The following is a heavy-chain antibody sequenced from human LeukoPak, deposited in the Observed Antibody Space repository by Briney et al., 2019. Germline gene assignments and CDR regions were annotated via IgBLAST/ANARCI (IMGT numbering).Heavy chain of an antibody. Sequence: GESLKISCKASGYSFTSYWIAWVRQLPGKGLEWMGIIYPGDSNTRYSPSFQGQVTISADKSNITAYLQWSSLKAPDTAMYYCARRTTMTERAFDIWGQGTMVTVS. CDR1: GYSFTSYW. D-gene: IGHD4-17*01. CDR2: IYPGDSNT. CDR3: ARRTTMTERAFDI. J-gene: IGHJ3*02. V-gene: IGHV5-51*01.